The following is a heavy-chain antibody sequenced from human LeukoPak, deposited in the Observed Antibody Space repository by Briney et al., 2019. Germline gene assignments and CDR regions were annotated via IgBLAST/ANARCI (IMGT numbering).Heavy chain of an antibody. D-gene: IGHD2-21*01. V-gene: IGHV3-21*01. CDR1: GFTFSSYA. CDR2: ISSSSNYI. Sequence: GGSLRLSCAASGFTFSSYAMSWVRQAPGKGLEWVSSISSSSNYIYYADSVKGRFTISRDNAKNSLYLQMNSLRVEDTAVYYCARGGSGLDYWGQGTLVTVSS. CDR3: ARGGSGLDY. J-gene: IGHJ4*02.